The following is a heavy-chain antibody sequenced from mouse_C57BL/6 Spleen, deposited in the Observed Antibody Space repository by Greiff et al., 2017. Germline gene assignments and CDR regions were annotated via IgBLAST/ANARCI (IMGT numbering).Heavy chain of an antibody. CDR1: GYTFTDYY. CDR2: INPNNGGT. CDR3: ARKRPLDY. V-gene: IGHV1-26*01. J-gene: IGHJ2*01. Sequence: EVKLQQSGPELVKPGASVKISCKASGYTFTDYYMNWVKQSHGKSLEWIGDINPNNGGTSYNQKFKGKATLTVDKSSSTAYMELRSLTSEDSAVYYCARKRPLDYWGQGTTLTVSS.